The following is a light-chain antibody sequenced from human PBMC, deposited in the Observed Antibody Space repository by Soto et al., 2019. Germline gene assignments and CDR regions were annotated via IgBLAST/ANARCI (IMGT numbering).Light chain of an antibody. CDR2: AAS. CDR3: QQFKSYPIT. CDR1: QGISSD. J-gene: IGKJ5*01. V-gene: IGKV1-9*01. Sequence: DIQLTQSPSFLSASVGDRFTITCRASQGISSDLAWYQQNPGKAPKLLIYAASTLQNGVPSTFSGSGSGTEFTLTISSLQPEDFGTYYCQQFKSYPITFGQGTQLEIK.